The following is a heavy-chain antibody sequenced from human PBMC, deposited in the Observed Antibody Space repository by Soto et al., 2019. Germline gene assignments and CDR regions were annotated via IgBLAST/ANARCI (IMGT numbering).Heavy chain of an antibody. Sequence: PGGSLRLSCAASGFTFSSYGMHWVRKAPGKGLEWVAVIWYDGSNKYYADSVKGRFTISRDNSKNTLYLQMNSLRAEDTAVYYCARDGYCSGGXCYFVPVFDYWGQGT. CDR2: IWYDGSNK. CDR3: ARDGYCSGGXCYFVPVFDY. J-gene: IGHJ4*02. V-gene: IGHV3-33*01. CDR1: GFTFSSYG. D-gene: IGHD2-15*01.